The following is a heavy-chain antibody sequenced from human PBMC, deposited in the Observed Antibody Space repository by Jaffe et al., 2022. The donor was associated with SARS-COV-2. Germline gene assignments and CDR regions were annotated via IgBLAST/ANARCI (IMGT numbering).Heavy chain of an antibody. Sequence: EVQLLESGGGLVQPGGSLRLSCAASGFTFSSYAMSWVRQAPGKGLEWVSAISGSGGSTYYADSVKGRFTISRDNSKNTLYLQMNSLRAEDTAVYYCAKGGVDSSSWYRYYYFDYWGQGTLVTVSS. CDR3: AKGGVDSSSWYRYYYFDY. CDR1: GFTFSSYA. CDR2: ISGSGGST. D-gene: IGHD6-13*01. J-gene: IGHJ4*02. V-gene: IGHV3-23*01.